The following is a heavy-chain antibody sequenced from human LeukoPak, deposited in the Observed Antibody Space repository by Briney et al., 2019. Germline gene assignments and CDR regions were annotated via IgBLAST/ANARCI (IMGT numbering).Heavy chain of an antibody. CDR1: GGTFSSYA. D-gene: IGHD1-14*01. Sequence: SVKVSCKASGGTFSSYAISWVRQAPGQGLEWMGGIIPIFGTANYAQKFQGRVTITADESTSTAYMELSSLRSEDTAVYYCARDLGPGYNWFDPWGQGTLVTVSS. V-gene: IGHV1-69*13. CDR3: ARDLGPGYNWFDP. J-gene: IGHJ5*02. CDR2: IIPIFGTA.